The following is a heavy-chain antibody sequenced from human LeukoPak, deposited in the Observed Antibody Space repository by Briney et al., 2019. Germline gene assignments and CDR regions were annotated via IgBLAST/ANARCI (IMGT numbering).Heavy chain of an antibody. Sequence: ASVKVSCKASGYTFTGYYMHWVRQAPGQGLEGMGWINPNSGGTNYAQKFRGRVTMTRDTSISTAYMELSRLRSDDTAVYYCARDLRYCSGGSCYGVIIAFDYWGQGTLVTVSS. CDR3: ARDLRYCSGGSCYGVIIAFDY. V-gene: IGHV1-2*02. D-gene: IGHD2-15*01. CDR2: INPNSGGT. CDR1: GYTFTGYY. J-gene: IGHJ4*02.